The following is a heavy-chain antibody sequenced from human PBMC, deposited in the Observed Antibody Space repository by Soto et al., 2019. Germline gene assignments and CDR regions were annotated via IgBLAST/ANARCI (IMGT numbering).Heavy chain of an antibody. CDR2: IYSSGRT. J-gene: IGHJ4*02. V-gene: IGHV4-4*08. CDR3: ARSITIFGVVIDY. D-gene: IGHD3-3*01. Sequence: PSETLSLTCPVSGGSLNNYVLNWIRKPPGKGLEWIGSIYSSGRTYYSPSLKSRVTISVDTSNNQFPLKLSSVTAADTAVYYCARSITIFGVVIDYWGQGTLVTVSS. CDR1: GGSLNNYV.